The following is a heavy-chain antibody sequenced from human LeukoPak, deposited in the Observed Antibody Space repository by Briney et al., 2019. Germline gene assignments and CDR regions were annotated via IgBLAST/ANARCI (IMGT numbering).Heavy chain of an antibody. Sequence: PSETLSLTCTVSGGSISSSSYYWGWIRQPPGKGLEWIGSIYYSGSTYYNPSLKSRVTISVDTSKNQFSLKLSSVTAADTAVYYCARHRTNSYYYYGMDVWGQGTTVTVSS. CDR2: IYYSGST. V-gene: IGHV4-39*01. CDR3: ARHRTNSYYYYGMDV. CDR1: GGSISSSSYY. J-gene: IGHJ6*02. D-gene: IGHD1-7*01.